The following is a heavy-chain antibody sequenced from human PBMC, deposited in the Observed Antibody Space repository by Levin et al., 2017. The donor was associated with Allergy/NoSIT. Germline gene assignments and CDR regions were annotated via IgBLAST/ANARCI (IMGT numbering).Heavy chain of an antibody. V-gene: IGHV3-23*01. Sequence: GGSLRLSCAASGFTFSSYAMSWVRQAPGKGLEWVSAISGSGTSTYYAGSVKGRFTISRDNSKNTLYLQMNSLRAEDTAIYYCAKLGDSDFWSGYLDYWGQGTLVTVSS. CDR2: ISGSGTST. CDR1: GFTFSSYA. J-gene: IGHJ4*02. CDR3: AKLGDSDFWSGYLDY. D-gene: IGHD3-3*01.